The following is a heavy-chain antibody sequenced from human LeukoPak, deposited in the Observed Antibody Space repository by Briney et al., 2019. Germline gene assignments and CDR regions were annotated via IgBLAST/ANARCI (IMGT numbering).Heavy chain of an antibody. CDR1: GFTFSSYS. D-gene: IGHD6-6*01. CDR3: ARDSDPLVDY. CDR2: ISSSSSTI. V-gene: IGHV3-48*01. J-gene: IGHJ4*02. Sequence: GGSLRLSCAASGFTFSSYSMNWVRQAPGKGLEWVSYISSSSSTIYYADSAKGRFTISRDNAKNSLYLQMNSLRAEDTAVYYCARDSDPLVDYWGQGTLVTVSS.